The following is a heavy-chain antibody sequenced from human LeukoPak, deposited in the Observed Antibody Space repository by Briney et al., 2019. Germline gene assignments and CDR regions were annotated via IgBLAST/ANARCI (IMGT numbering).Heavy chain of an antibody. J-gene: IGHJ4*02. CDR2: IRYDGSNK. D-gene: IGHD5-12*01. CDR3: AKGRGYY. CDR1: GFTFGDYA. Sequence: GGSLRLSCITSGFTFGDYAMSWVRQAPGKGLERVAFIRYDGSNKYYADSVKGRFTISRDNSKNTLYLQMNSLRAEDTAVYYCAKGRGYYWGQGTLVTVSS. V-gene: IGHV3-30*02.